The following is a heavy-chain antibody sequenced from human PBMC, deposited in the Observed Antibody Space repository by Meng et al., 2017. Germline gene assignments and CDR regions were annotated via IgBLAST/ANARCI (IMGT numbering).Heavy chain of an antibody. V-gene: IGHV1-69*06. D-gene: IGHD3-22*01. CDR1: GGTFSSYA. CDR2: IIPIFGTA. CDR3: ARDSSGYYYPSSRYFDL. Sequence: SVKVSCKASGGTFSSYAISWVRQAPGQGLEWMGGIIPIFGTANYAQKFQGRVTITADKSTSTAYMELSSLRSEDTAVYYCARDSSGYYYPSSRYFDLWGRGTLV. J-gene: IGHJ2*01.